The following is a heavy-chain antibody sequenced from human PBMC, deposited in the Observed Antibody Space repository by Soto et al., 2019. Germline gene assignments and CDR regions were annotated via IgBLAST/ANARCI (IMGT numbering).Heavy chain of an antibody. Sequence: LRLSCAASGFTFSSYSMNWVRQAPGKGLEWVSSISSSSSYIYYADSVKGRFTISRDNAKNSLYLQMNSLRAEDTAVYYCAAAAFLYGMDVWGQGTTVTVSS. D-gene: IGHD2-15*01. CDR3: AAAAFLYGMDV. V-gene: IGHV3-21*01. CDR1: GFTFSSYS. J-gene: IGHJ6*02. CDR2: ISSSSSYI.